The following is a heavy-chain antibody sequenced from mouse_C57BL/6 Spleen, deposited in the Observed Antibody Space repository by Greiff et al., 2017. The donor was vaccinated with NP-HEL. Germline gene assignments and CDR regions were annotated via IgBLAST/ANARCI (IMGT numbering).Heavy chain of an antibody. Sequence: VQLQQSGAELVRPGTSVKVSCKASGYAFTNYLIEWVKQRPGQGLEWIGVINPGSGGTNYNETFKGKATLTADKSSSTAYMQLSSLTSEDSAVYFCARRGNWGGGYYAMDYWGQGTSVTVSS. CDR1: GYAFTNYL. D-gene: IGHD4-1*01. CDR3: ARRGNWGGGYYAMDY. J-gene: IGHJ4*01. V-gene: IGHV1-54*01. CDR2: INPGSGGT.